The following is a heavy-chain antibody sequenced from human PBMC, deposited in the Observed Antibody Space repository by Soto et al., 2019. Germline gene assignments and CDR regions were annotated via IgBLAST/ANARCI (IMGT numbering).Heavy chain of an antibody. CDR1: GGSINSGGYY. J-gene: IGHJ6*02. Sequence: QVQLQASGPGLVKPSQTLSLTCTVSGGSINSGGYYWRWIRQPPGKGLEWIGYIYYSGSTYYYPPLHTRVTISVDTSKNQFSLKLSSVTAADTAVYYCARVCGGVFHNGMAVWGQGTTVTFSS. V-gene: IGHV4-31*03. CDR3: ARVCGGVFHNGMAV. D-gene: IGHD2-21*01. CDR2: IYYSGST.